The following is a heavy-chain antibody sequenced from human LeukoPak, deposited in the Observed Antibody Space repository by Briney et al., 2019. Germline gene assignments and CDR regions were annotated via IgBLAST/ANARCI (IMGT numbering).Heavy chain of an antibody. D-gene: IGHD3-3*01. J-gene: IGHJ4*02. CDR3: AKVGSRTFGVVADY. CDR1: GFTFSTYD. V-gene: IGHV3-30*02. Sequence: PGGSLRLSCAASGFTFSTYDMHWVRQAPGKGLEWVALIRNDGSNKYYADSVKGRFTISRDNSKNTLYLQMNSLRDEDTAVYYCAKVGSRTFGVVADYWGQGTLVTVSS. CDR2: IRNDGSNK.